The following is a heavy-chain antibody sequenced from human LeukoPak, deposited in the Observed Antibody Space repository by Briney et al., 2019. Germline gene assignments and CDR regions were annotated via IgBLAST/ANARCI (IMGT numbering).Heavy chain of an antibody. CDR1: GYTFTGYY. Sequence: ASVKVSCKASGYTFTGYYMHWVRQAPGQGLEWMGWINPNSGGTKSAQKFQGRVTMTRDTSISTAYMELSRLRSDDTAVYYCARTVTMVRGDWFDPWGQGTLVTVSS. J-gene: IGHJ5*02. V-gene: IGHV1-2*02. D-gene: IGHD3-10*01. CDR3: ARTVTMVRGDWFDP. CDR2: INPNSGGT.